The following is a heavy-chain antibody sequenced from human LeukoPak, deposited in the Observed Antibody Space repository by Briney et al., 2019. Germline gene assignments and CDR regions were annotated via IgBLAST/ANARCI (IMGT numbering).Heavy chain of an antibody. CDR2: ISWNSGSI. V-gene: IGHV3-9*01. D-gene: IGHD3-3*01. Sequence: GRSLRLSCAASGFTFDDYAMHWVRPAPGKGVEWVSGISWNSGSIGYADSVKGRFTISRDNAKNSLYLQMNSLRAEDTALYYCAKDRDDFWSGSIDYWGQGTLVTVSS. J-gene: IGHJ4*02. CDR1: GFTFDDYA. CDR3: AKDRDDFWSGSIDY.